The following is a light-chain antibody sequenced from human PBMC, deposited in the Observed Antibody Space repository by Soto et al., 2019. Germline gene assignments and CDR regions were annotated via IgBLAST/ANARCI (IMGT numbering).Light chain of an antibody. Sequence: QSALTQPPSASGSLGQSVTISCTGTSSDVGAYNYVSWYQQHPGKAPKLMIYEVTRRPSGVPDRFSGSKSGNTASLNVSGLQAEDEADYHCCSYADNTAYVFGTGTKVTVL. CDR2: EVT. V-gene: IGLV2-8*01. CDR3: CSYADNTAYV. J-gene: IGLJ1*01. CDR1: SSDVGAYNY.